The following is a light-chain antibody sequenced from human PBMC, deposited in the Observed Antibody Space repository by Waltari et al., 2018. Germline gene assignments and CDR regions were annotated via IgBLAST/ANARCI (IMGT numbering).Light chain of an antibody. V-gene: IGKV3-15*01. CDR2: GAS. J-gene: IGKJ4*01. CDR3: QQYDNWPLT. CDR1: QTVSNS. Sequence: EIVMTQSPATLSVSPGERATLSCRASQTVSNSLAWYQQEPGQAPRRLIYGASTRATGIPARFSGSGSGTEFTLTISSLQSEDFAVYYCQQYDNWPLTFGGGTKVEIK.